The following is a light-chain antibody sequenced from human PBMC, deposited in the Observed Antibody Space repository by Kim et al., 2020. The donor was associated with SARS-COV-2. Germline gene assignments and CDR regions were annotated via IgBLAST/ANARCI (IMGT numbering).Light chain of an antibody. CDR3: EVWDSSSDHPYV. CDR1: NIGSKS. CDR2: YDS. Sequence: PGKTARITCGGNNIGSKSVHWYQQKPGQAPVLVIYYDSDRPSGIPERFSGSNSGNTATLTISRVEAGDEADYYCEVWDSSSDHPYVFGTGTKVTVL. J-gene: IGLJ1*01. V-gene: IGLV3-21*04.